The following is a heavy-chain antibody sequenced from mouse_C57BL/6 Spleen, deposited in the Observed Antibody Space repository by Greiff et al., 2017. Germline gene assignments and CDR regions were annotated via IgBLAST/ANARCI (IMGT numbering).Heavy chain of an antibody. V-gene: IGHV1-18*01. CDR2: INPNNGGT. CDR3: ARGGTGDYYGSSPYVDY. CDR1: GYTFTDYN. Sequence: VQLKESGPELVKPGASVKIPCKASGYTFTDYNMDWVKQSHGKSLEWIGDINPNNGGTIYNQKFKGKATLTVDKSSSTAYMELRSLTSEDTAVYYCARGGTGDYYGSSPYVDYWGQGTTLTVSS. J-gene: IGHJ2*01. D-gene: IGHD1-1*01.